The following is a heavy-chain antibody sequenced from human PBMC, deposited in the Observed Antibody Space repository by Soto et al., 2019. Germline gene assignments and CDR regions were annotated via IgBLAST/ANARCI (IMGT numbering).Heavy chain of an antibody. CDR1: GFTFSSYA. D-gene: IGHD3-22*01. CDR3: AKDPRGRDSSGYSPYIIDY. Sequence: LRLSCAASGFTFSSYAMSWVRQAPGKGLGWVSAISGSGGSTYYADSVKGRFTISRDNSKNTLYLQMNSLRAEDTAVYYCAKDPRGRDSSGYSPYIIDYWGQGTLVTVSS. J-gene: IGHJ4*02. CDR2: ISGSGGST. V-gene: IGHV3-23*01.